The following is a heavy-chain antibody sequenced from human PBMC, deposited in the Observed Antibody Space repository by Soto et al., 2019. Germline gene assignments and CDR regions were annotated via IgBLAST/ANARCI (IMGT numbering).Heavy chain of an antibody. J-gene: IGHJ4*02. CDR3: ARDRTKGIQLWQPETNFDY. CDR2: ISSSSSYI. V-gene: IGHV3-21*01. D-gene: IGHD5-18*01. Sequence: GGSLRLSCAASGFTFSSYSMNWVRQAPGKGLEWVSSISSSSSYIYYADSVKGRFTISRDNAKNSLYLQMNSLRAEDTAVYYCARDRTKGIQLWQPETNFDYWGQGTLVTVSS. CDR1: GFTFSSYS.